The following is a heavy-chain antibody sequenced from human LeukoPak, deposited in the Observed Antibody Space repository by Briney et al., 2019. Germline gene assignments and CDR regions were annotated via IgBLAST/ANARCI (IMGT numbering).Heavy chain of an antibody. CDR2: ISYDGSNK. J-gene: IGHJ4*02. V-gene: IGHV3-30*18. D-gene: IGHD5-12*01. Sequence: GGSLRLSCAASGFTFSSYGMHWVRQAPGKGLEWVAVISYDGSNKYYADSVKGRFTISRDNSKNTLYLQMNSLRAKDTAVYYCAKDLQGYDPFDYWGQGTLVTVSS. CDR3: AKDLQGYDPFDY. CDR1: GFTFSSYG.